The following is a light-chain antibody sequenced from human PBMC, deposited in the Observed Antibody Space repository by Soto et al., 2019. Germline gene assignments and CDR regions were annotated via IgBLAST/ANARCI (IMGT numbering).Light chain of an antibody. CDR3: ASYAGSNNLGV. CDR2: EVS. Sequence: QSALTQPASVSGSPGQSITISCTGTSSDVGAYNYVSWYQQYPGKAPKFMIYEVSNRPSGVSNRFSGSKSGNTASLTVSGLQAEDEADYYCASYAGSNNLGVFGTGTKVTVL. J-gene: IGLJ1*01. CDR1: SSDVGAYNY. V-gene: IGLV2-14*01.